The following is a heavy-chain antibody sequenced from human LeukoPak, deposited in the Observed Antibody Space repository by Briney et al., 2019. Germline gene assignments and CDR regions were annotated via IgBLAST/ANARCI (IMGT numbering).Heavy chain of an antibody. V-gene: IGHV3-53*01. CDR2: IYSGGST. CDR3: ARDGRIAAAGTQIYGMDV. D-gene: IGHD6-13*01. Sequence: GGSLRLSCAASGFTVSSNYISWVRQAPGKGLEWVSVIYSGGSTYYADSVKGRFTISRDNSKNTLYLQMNSLRAEDTAVYYCARDGRIAAAGTQIYGMDVWGQGTTVTVSS. J-gene: IGHJ6*02. CDR1: GFTVSSNY.